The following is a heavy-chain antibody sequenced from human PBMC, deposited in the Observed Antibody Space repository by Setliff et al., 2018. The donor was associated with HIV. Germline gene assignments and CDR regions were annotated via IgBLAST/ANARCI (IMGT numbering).Heavy chain of an antibody. J-gene: IGHJ5*01. D-gene: IGHD1-26*01. Sequence: ETLSLTCTVSGGSIDHYYWSWIRQPAGKGLEWIGRLYSRGSTTYTASLRSLATMSADTSKNLFSLKLRSVTAADTAVYYCAKSPVGANGWFDSWGQGVLVTVSS. CDR3: AKSPVGANGWFDS. CDR1: GGSIDHYY. V-gene: IGHV4-4*07. CDR2: LYSRGST.